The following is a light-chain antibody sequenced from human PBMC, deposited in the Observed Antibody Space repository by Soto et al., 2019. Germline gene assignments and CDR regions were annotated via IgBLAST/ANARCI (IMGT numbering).Light chain of an antibody. CDR1: SSNIRNNY. CDR2: DND. V-gene: IGLV1-44*01. Sequence: QSVLTQPPSASGTPGQRVTISCSGSSSNIRNNYVNWYQQVPGTAPKLLIYDNDQRPSGVPDRFSGSKSGTSASLAISGLQSEDEADYYCATWDDSLNGVVFGGGTQLTVL. CDR3: ATWDDSLNGVV. J-gene: IGLJ7*01.